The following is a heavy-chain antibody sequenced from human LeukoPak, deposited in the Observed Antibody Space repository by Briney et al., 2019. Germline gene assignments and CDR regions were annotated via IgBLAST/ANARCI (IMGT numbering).Heavy chain of an antibody. CDR3: TRAFDP. CDR2: IFPSGGKT. CDR1: GYKFTDYY. V-gene: IGHV1-46*01. J-gene: IGHJ5*02. Sequence: ASVKVSCKASGYKFTDYYIYWVRQAPGQGLEWMGAIFPSGGKTHYSQKFQGRLTLTRDASTNTVYMELTGLRSDDTALYFCTRAFDPWGQGTLVTVSS.